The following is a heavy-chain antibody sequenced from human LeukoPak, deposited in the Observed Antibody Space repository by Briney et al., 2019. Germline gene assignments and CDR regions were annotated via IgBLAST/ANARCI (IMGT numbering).Heavy chain of an antibody. Sequence: ASVKVSCKASGYTFTSYGISWVRQAPGQGLEWMGWISAYSGNTNYAQKLQGRVTMTTDTSTSTAYMELRSLRSDDTAVYYCARDRGIAAAGTSGDWGQGTLVTVSS. CDR1: GYTFTSYG. CDR2: ISAYSGNT. V-gene: IGHV1-18*01. CDR3: ARDRGIAAAGTSGD. J-gene: IGHJ4*02. D-gene: IGHD6-13*01.